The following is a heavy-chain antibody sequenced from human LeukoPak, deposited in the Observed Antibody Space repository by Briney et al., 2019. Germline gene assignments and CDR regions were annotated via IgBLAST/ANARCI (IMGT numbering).Heavy chain of an antibody. V-gene: IGHV3-66*01. CDR2: IYSGGST. D-gene: IGHD3-3*01. CDR1: GFTVSSNY. J-gene: IGHJ6*02. CDR3: ARALNDFWSGSFGYGMDV. Sequence: GGSLRLSCAASGFTVSSNYMSWVRQAPGKGLEWVSVIYSGGSTYYADSVKGRFTISRDNSKDTRYLQMNSLRAEDTAVYYCARALNDFWSGSFGYGMDVWGQGTTVTVSS.